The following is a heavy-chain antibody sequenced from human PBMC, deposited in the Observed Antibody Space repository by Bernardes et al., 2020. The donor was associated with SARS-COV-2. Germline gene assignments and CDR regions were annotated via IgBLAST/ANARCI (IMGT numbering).Heavy chain of an antibody. CDR2: ISGSSSTI. J-gene: IGHJ4*02. Sequence: GGSLRLSCAASGFTFNNYNMNWVRQAPGNGREWVSLISGSSSTIYYADSVKGRFTISRDNAKNSLYLQMNSLRAEDTAVYYCARNFGSWGQGTLVTVSS. CDR3: ARNFGS. V-gene: IGHV3-48*01. CDR1: GFTFNNYN.